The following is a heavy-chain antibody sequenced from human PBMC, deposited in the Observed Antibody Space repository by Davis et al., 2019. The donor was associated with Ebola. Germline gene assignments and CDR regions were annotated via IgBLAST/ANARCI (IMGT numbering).Heavy chain of an antibody. V-gene: IGHV1-3*01. J-gene: IGHJ4*02. D-gene: IGHD3-16*01. CDR2: INAGNGNT. CDR3: AREVWGQERLYMITFGGLDY. Sequence: AASVKVSCKASGYTFTSYAMHWVRQAPGQRLEWMGWINAGNGNTKYSQKFQGRVTITRDTSASTAYMELSSLRSEDTAVYYCAREVWGQERLYMITFGGLDYWGQGTLVTVSS. CDR1: GYTFTSYA.